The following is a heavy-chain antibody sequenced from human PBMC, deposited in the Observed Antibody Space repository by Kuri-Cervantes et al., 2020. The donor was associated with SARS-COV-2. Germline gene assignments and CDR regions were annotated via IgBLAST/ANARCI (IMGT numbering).Heavy chain of an antibody. CDR3: VKLPYYYDILTCYYYYYCIDF. D-gene: IGHD3-9*01. CDR2: ISAYNGNK. J-gene: IGHJ6*02. Sequence: ASVKVSCKASGYTFTSYGISWVRQAPGQGLEWMGWISAYNGNKNYAQKLQGRVTMTTDKSTSTAYMALRSLRSDDTAVYFCVKLPYYYDILTCYYYYYCIDFWGQGNTVHVAS. V-gene: IGHV1-18*04. CDR1: GYTFTSYG.